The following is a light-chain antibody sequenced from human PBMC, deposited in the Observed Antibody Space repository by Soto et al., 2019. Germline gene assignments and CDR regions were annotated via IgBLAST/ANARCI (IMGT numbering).Light chain of an antibody. CDR2: KDS. CDR3: QSWDSSTAV. J-gene: IGLJ2*01. CDR1: KLGDKY. Sequence: SYELTQPPSVSVSPRQTASITCSGDKLGDKYACWYQQQPGQSPVLVIYKDSKRPSGIPERFSGSNSGNTATLTISGPQAMDEAYYYCQSWDSSTAVFGGGTKLTVL. V-gene: IGLV3-1*01.